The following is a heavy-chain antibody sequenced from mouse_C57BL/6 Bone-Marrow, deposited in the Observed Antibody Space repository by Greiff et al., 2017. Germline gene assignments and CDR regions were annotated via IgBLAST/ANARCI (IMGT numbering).Heavy chain of an antibody. V-gene: IGHV1-7*01. Sequence: VQLQQSGAELAKPGASVKLSCKASGYTFTSYGMHWVKQRPGQGLEWIGYINPSSGYTKYNQKFKDKATLTADNSSSTAYMQLSSLTYEDSAVYYCARSGDYGYYFDYWGQGTTLTVSS. CDR1: GYTFTSYG. J-gene: IGHJ2*01. D-gene: IGHD1-2*01. CDR2: INPSSGYT. CDR3: ARSGDYGYYFDY.